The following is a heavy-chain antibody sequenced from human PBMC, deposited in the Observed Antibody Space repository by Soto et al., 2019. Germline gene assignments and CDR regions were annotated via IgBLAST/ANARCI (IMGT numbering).Heavy chain of an antibody. CDR1: GFTFSSYA. V-gene: IGHV3-30-3*01. CDR2: ISYDGSNK. J-gene: IGHJ4*02. D-gene: IGHD3-16*01. CDR3: AKGPFGMATSD. Sequence: GGSLRLSCAASGFTFSSYAMHWVRQAPGKGLEWVAVISYDGSNKYYADSVKGRFTISRDNSKNTLYLQMNSLRAEDTAVYYCAKGPFGMATSDWGQGTLVTVSS.